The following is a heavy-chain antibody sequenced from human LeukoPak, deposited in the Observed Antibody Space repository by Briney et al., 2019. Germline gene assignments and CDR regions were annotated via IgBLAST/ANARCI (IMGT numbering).Heavy chain of an antibody. Sequence: ASVKVSCKASGYTFTSYYMYWVRQAPGQGLEWMGWINPNSGGTNYAQKFQGRVTMTRDTSISTVYMELSRLRSDDTAVYYCARYYYDSSGYDDDAFDIWGQGTMVTVSS. CDR1: GYTFTSYY. CDR2: INPNSGGT. D-gene: IGHD3-22*01. CDR3: ARYYYDSSGYDDDAFDI. V-gene: IGHV1-2*02. J-gene: IGHJ3*02.